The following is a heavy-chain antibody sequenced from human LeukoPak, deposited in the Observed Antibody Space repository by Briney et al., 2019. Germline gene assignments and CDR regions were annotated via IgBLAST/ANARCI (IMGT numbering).Heavy chain of an antibody. CDR2: IYYSGST. D-gene: IGHD1-1*01. Sequence: SETLSLTCTISGGSISSSSYYWGWIRQPPGKGLEWIGSIYYSGSTYYNPSLKSRVTISVDTSKNQFSLKLSSVTAADTAVYYCAGRRKQLEGNYYYYMDVWGKGTTVTVSS. CDR3: AGRRKQLEGNYYYYMDV. CDR1: GGSISSSSYY. J-gene: IGHJ6*03. V-gene: IGHV4-39*01.